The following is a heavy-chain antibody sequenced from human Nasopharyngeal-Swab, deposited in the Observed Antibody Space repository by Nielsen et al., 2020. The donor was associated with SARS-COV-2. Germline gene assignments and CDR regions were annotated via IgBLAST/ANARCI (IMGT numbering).Heavy chain of an antibody. Sequence: GSSLNISCVSSGVIFSKYWMHWVRQAPRKGLVWVSRVNQDGSSRDYAESVRGRFTISRDNAKTTLYLQMNSLTDEDTAVYYCVKHQGNSSDQWGQGTLVTVSS. J-gene: IGHJ4*02. V-gene: IGHV3-74*01. CDR2: VNQDGSSR. CDR3: VKHQGNSSDQ. CDR1: GVIFSKYW. D-gene: IGHD2-2*01.